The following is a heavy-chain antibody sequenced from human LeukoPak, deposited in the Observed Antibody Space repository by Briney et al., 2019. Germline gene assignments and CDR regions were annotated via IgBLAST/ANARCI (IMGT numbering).Heavy chain of an antibody. CDR1: GGSINNYY. Sequence: SETLSLTCTVSGGSINNYYWSWIRQPAGKGLEWIGRIYTRGSTNYNPSLKSRVTMLVDTSKTQFSLKLSSVTAADTAVYYCARGRYCSADICSGGDAFDIWGQGTMVSVSS. CDR3: ARGRYCSADICSGGDAFDI. CDR2: IYTRGST. J-gene: IGHJ3*02. V-gene: IGHV4-4*07. D-gene: IGHD2-15*01.